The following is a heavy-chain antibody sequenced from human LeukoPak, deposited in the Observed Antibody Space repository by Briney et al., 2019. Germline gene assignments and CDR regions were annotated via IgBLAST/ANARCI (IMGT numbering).Heavy chain of an antibody. CDR1: GGTFSSYA. J-gene: IGHJ4*02. D-gene: IGHD6-19*01. CDR2: IIPIFGTA. CDR3: ATCSSGWYFYYFDY. V-gene: IGHV1-69*06. Sequence: ASVKVSCKASGGTFSSYAISWVRQAPGQGLEWMGGIIPIFGTANYAQKFQGRVTITADKSTSTAYMELSSLRSEDTAVYYCATCSSGWYFYYFDYWGQGTLVTVSS.